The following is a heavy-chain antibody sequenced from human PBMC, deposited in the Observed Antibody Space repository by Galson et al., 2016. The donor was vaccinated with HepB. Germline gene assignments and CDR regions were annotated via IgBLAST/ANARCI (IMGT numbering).Heavy chain of an antibody. CDR1: GDSIVNSGYY. J-gene: IGHJ4*02. Sequence: SETLSLTCIVSGDSIVNSGYYWGWIRQNPGKGLEWFGSSYYSGSTYYNASLRSRITISVDTSKNQFSLKLSSVTAADTALYFCARHSRHFDVVTGPSPGYFDFWGQGTLVTASS. CDR2: SYYSGST. D-gene: IGHD3-9*01. CDR3: ARHSRHFDVVTGPSPGYFDF. V-gene: IGHV4-39*01.